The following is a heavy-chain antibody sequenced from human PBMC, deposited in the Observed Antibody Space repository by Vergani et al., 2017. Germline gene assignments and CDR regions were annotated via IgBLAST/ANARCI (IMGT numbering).Heavy chain of an antibody. V-gene: IGHV7-4-1*02. CDR3: AREVREMYSDYDSRFDY. D-gene: IGHD4-11*01. CDR2: INPNTGNP. CDR1: GYTFTNYT. Sequence: QVQLVQSGSELKKPGASVKVSCKASGYTFTNYTMNWVRQAPGQGLEWMGWINPNTGNPTYAQGFTGRFLFSLDTPVSTAYLQLNSLKAVDTAVYYCAREVREMYSDYDSRFDYWGQGTLVPVSS. J-gene: IGHJ4*02.